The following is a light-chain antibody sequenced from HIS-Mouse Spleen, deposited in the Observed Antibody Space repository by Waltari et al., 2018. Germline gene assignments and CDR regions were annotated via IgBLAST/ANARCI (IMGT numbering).Light chain of an antibody. CDR1: QSISSW. CDR3: QQYNSYPWT. J-gene: IGKJ1*01. V-gene: IGKV1-5*03. CDR2: KAS. Sequence: DIQMTQSPSTLSAPVGDRVNITYRASQSISSWLAWYQQTPGKAPKLLIYKASSLESGVPSRFSGSGSGTEFTLTISSLQPDDFATYYCQQYNSYPWTFGQGTKVEIK.